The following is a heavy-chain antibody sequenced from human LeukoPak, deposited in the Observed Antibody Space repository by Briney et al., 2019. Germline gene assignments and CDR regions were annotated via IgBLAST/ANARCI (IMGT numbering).Heavy chain of an antibody. J-gene: IGHJ5*02. Sequence: ASVKVSCKASGYTFTGYYMHWVRQAPGQGLEWMGWINPNSGGTNYAQKFQSRVTMTRDTSISTAYMELSRLRSDDTAVYYCARVIVGATTKYWFDPWGQGTLVTVSS. CDR1: GYTFTGYY. CDR2: INPNSGGT. CDR3: ARVIVGATTKYWFDP. V-gene: IGHV1-2*02. D-gene: IGHD1-26*01.